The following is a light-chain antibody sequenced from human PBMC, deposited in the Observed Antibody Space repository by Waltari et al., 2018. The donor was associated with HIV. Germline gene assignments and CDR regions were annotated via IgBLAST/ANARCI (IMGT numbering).Light chain of an antibody. J-gene: IGLJ3*02. Sequence: QSALTQPRSVSGSPGQSISISCTGTSSDVGGYKYVSWYQQYPGAIPKLMIYDCTKRPSGVPDRISGSKSGNTASLTSSGLQAEDEADYYCCSYAGVYTRWVFGGGTKLTVL. CDR2: DCT. CDR1: SSDVGGYKY. CDR3: CSYAGVYTRWV. V-gene: IGLV2-11*01.